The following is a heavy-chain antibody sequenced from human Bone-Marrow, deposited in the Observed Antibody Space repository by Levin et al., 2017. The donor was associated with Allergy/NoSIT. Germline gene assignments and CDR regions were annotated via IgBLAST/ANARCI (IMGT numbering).Heavy chain of an antibody. D-gene: IGHD1-7*01. CDR1: GFSFSDVF. V-gene: IGHV3-72*01. CDR2: IKNRDYSYST. CDR3: ALIRTSYGI. J-gene: IGHJ3*02. Sequence: PGGSLRLSCAVSGFSFSDVFMDWVRQAPGKGLEWVGRIKNRDYSYSTEYAASVAGRFTISRDNSQNSGYLQLNSLKIEDTAVYYCALIRTSYGIWGQGRMVTVSS.